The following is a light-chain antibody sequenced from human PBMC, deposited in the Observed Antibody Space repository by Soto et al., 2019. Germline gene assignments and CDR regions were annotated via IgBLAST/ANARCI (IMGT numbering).Light chain of an antibody. CDR3: QQYGSSPRT. CDR1: QSVSSSY. J-gene: IGKJ1*01. Sequence: EIVLTQSPGTLALSPGERATLSCRASQSVSSSYLAWYQQTLGQAPRLLIYGASSRATGIPDRFSGSGSGTDFTLTISRLEPEDFAVYYCQQYGSSPRTFGQGTKVEIK. CDR2: GAS. V-gene: IGKV3-20*01.